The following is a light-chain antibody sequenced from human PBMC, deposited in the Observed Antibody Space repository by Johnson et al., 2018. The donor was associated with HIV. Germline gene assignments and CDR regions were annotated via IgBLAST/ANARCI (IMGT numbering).Light chain of an antibody. CDR1: SSNIGSNF. J-gene: IGLJ1*01. CDR2: DNN. CDR3: AAWDDSLNGFYV. Sequence: QSVLTQPPSVSAAPGQKVTISCSGSSSNIGSNFVSWYQQLPGKAPKLLIYDNNKRPLGIPDRFSGSKSGTSASLAISGLQAEDEADYYCAAWDDSLNGFYVFGTGTKVTVL. V-gene: IGLV1-51*01.